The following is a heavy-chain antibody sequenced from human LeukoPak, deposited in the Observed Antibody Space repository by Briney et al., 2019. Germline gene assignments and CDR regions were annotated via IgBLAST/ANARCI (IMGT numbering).Heavy chain of an antibody. CDR2: IIPILGIA. CDR1: GGTFSSYA. D-gene: IGHD5-24*01. V-gene: IGHV1-69*04. CDR3: ARGVEMATYDY. J-gene: IGHJ4*02. Sequence: ASVKVSCKASGGTFSSYAISWVRQAPGQGLEWMGRIIPILGIANYAQKFQGRVTITADKSTSTAYMELSSLRSEDTAVYYCARGVEMATYDYWDQGTLVTVSS.